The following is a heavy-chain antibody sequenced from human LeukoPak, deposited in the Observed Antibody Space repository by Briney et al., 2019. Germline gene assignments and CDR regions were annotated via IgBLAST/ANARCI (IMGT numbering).Heavy chain of an antibody. V-gene: IGHV1-18*01. CDR2: ISAYNDNT. CDR3: ARVFQGSSSSCDY. Sequence: ASVTVSFKSSGYTFTNYGILWVRQAPGQGFEWMGGISAYNDNTNYAHKHQGRVTMTADSSTSTAYMELRSLRPGDSAVYYCARVFQGSSSSCDYWGQGTLVTVSS. J-gene: IGHJ4*02. CDR1: GYTFTNYG. D-gene: IGHD6-13*01.